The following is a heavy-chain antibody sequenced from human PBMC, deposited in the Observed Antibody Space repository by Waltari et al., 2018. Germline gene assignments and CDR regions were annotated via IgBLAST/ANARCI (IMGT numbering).Heavy chain of an antibody. CDR1: GGSISGFY. CDR2: IYYTGRT. D-gene: IGHD2-21*02. J-gene: IGHJ5*02. Sequence: QVQLQESGPSLLKPSETLSLICTVSGGSISGFYWSWVRQPPWKGLDWIGYIYYTGRTNFNPSLKSRVTMSVDTSKNQFSLKLSSVTAADTAFYYCARGGGGDWEWFDPWGQGTLVTVSS. V-gene: IGHV4-59*01. CDR3: ARGGGGDWEWFDP.